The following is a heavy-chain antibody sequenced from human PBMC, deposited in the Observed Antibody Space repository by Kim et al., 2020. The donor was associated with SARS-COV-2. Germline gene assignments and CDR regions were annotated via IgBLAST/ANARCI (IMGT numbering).Heavy chain of an antibody. Sequence: GGSLRLSCAASGFTFSSYWMSWVRQAPGKGLEWVANIKQDGSEKYYVDSVKGRFTISRDNAKNSLYLQMNSLRAEDTAVYYCARASYIDHDYGGNSQAFDIWGQGTMVTVSS. CDR3: ARASYIDHDYGGNSQAFDI. V-gene: IGHV3-7*03. CDR2: IKQDGSEK. D-gene: IGHD4-17*01. CDR1: GFTFSSYW. J-gene: IGHJ3*02.